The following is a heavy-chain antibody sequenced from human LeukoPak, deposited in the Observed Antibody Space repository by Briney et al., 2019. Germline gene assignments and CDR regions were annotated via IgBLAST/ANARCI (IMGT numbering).Heavy chain of an antibody. J-gene: IGHJ4*02. CDR3: ARDADTRALDY. Sequence: PSETLSLTCTISGGSISSYYWSWIRQPPGKGLEWIGYIYYSGSTNYNPSLKSRVTISVDTSKNRFSLKLSSVTAADTAVYYCARDADTRALDYWGQGTLVTVSS. V-gene: IGHV4-59*01. CDR2: IYYSGST. CDR1: GGSISSYY.